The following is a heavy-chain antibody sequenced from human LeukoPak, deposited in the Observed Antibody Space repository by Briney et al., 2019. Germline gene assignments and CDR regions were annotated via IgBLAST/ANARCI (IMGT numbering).Heavy chain of an antibody. Sequence: PETLSLTCTVSGRSISSYYWSWIRQSPGKGLEWIGHIYHSGSTNYNPSLKSRVTMSVDRSKNQFSLKLSSVTAADTALYYCARKGDRGSAGFFDYWGQGTLVTVSS. J-gene: IGHJ4*02. V-gene: IGHV4-59*01. CDR1: GRSISSYY. D-gene: IGHD1-26*01. CDR3: ARKGDRGSAGFFDY. CDR2: IYHSGST.